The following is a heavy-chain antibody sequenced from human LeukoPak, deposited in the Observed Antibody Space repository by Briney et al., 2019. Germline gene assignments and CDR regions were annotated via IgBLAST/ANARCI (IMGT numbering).Heavy chain of an antibody. D-gene: IGHD6-13*01. CDR2: ISTDNGDT. V-gene: IGHV1-18*01. CDR3: ARVQEDIAAAATGWFDP. Sequence: ASVKVSCKSSGYTFTTYGITWVRQAPGQGLEWMGWISTDNGDTNYAQKLQGRVTMTTDTSTSTAYMELRSLRSDDTAVYYCARVQEDIAAAATGWFDPWGQGTLVTVSS. J-gene: IGHJ5*02. CDR1: GYTFTTYG.